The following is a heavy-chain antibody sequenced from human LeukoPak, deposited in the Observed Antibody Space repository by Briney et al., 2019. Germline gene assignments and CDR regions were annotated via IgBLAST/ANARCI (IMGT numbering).Heavy chain of an antibody. Sequence: SETLSLTCAVYGGSFSGYYWSWIRQPPGKGLEWIGEINHSGSTNYNPSLKSRVTISVDKSKNQFSLKLSSVTAADTAVYYCAAQMDSSSSFSLNYWGQGTLVTVSS. CDR3: AAQMDSSSSFSLNY. V-gene: IGHV4-34*01. CDR1: GGSFSGYY. CDR2: INHSGST. D-gene: IGHD6-6*01. J-gene: IGHJ4*02.